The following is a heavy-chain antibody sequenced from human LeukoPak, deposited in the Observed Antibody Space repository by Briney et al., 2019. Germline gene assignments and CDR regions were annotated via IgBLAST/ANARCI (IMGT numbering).Heavy chain of an antibody. D-gene: IGHD5-18*01. CDR1: GGTFSSYT. J-gene: IGHJ4*02. CDR2: ISAYNGNT. V-gene: IGHV1-18*01. CDR3: ARSTNEWIQLLDY. Sequence: GASVKVSCKASGGTFSSYTISWVRQAPGQGLEWMGWISAYNGNTNYAQKLQGRVTMTTDTSTSTAYMELRSLRSDDTAVYYCARSTNEWIQLLDYWGQGTLVTVSS.